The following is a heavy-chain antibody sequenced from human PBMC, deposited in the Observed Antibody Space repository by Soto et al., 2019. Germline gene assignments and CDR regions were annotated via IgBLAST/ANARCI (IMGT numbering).Heavy chain of an antibody. CDR1: GGSISSYY. CDR2: IYTSGST. D-gene: IGHD6-19*01. J-gene: IGHJ6*02. Sequence: SETLSLTSTVSGGSISSYYWSWIRQPAGKGLEWIGRIYTSGSTNYNPSLKSRVTMSVDTSKNQFSLKLSSVTAADTAVYYCARGSSGWYDYYYYGMDVWGQGTTVTVSS. CDR3: ARGSSGWYDYYYYGMDV. V-gene: IGHV4-4*07.